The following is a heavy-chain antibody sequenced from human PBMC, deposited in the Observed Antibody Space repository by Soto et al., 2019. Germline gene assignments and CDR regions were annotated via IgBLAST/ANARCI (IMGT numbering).Heavy chain of an antibody. D-gene: IGHD6-19*01. J-gene: IGHJ4*02. CDR3: GRLTGVRGWYVEPDY. CDR2: IIPIFGTA. Sequence: QVQLVQSGAEVKKPGSSVKVSCKASVGTFSSYAISWVLQAPGQGLEWMGGIIPIFGTANYAQQFQGRVTITADESTSTAYMELSSLRSEDTAVYYCGRLTGVRGWYVEPDYWGQGTLVTVSS. V-gene: IGHV1-69*01. CDR1: VGTFSSYA.